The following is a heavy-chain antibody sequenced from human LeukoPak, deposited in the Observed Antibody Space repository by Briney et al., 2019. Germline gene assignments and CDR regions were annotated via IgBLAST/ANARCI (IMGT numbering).Heavy chain of an antibody. CDR3: ARPRAVAGFFDY. CDR1: GGSISSYY. V-gene: IGHV4-59*01. J-gene: IGHJ4*02. CDR2: IYYSGST. Sequence: KTSETLSLTCTVSGGSISSYYWSWIRQPPGKGLEWIGYIYYSGSTNYNPSLKSRVTISVDTSENQFSLKLSSVTAADTAVYYCARPRAVAGFFDYWGQGTLVTVSS. D-gene: IGHD6-19*01.